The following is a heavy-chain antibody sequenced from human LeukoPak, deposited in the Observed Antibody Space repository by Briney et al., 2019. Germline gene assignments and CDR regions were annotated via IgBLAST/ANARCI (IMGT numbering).Heavy chain of an antibody. D-gene: IGHD5-18*01. J-gene: IGHJ4*02. CDR3: ARHDGSGRLWLQDC. V-gene: IGHV5-51*01. CDR1: GYSFSNSW. Sequence: GESLKISCKGSGYSFSNSWIAWVRQLPGKGLEWMGIIYPADSDTRYSPSFQGQVTISADKSIETAFLQWSSLKASDTAMYYCARHDGSGRLWLQDCWGQGTLVTVSS. CDR2: IYPADSDT.